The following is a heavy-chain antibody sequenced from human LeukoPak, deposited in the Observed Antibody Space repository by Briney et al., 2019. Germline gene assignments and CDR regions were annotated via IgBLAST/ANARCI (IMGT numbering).Heavy chain of an antibody. Sequence: PGGSLRLSCAASEFTFSTYAMNWVRQAPGKGLEWVANIKQDGSEKYYVDSVKGRFTISRDNAKNSLYLQMNNLRVEDTAVYYCARSGSGSSHYWGQGTLVTVSS. CDR2: IKQDGSEK. D-gene: IGHD1-26*01. CDR1: EFTFSTYA. CDR3: ARSGSGSSHY. J-gene: IGHJ4*02. V-gene: IGHV3-7*01.